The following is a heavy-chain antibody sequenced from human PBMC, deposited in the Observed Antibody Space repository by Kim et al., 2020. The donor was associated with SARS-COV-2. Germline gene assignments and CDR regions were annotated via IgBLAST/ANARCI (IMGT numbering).Heavy chain of an antibody. Sequence: SETLSLTCNVSGGSISSGGYYWSWIRQHPGKGLEWIGYIYYSGSTYYNPSLKSRVTISVDTSKNQFSLKLSPVTAADTAVYYCARATSITMIVVVINAFDIWGQGTMVTVSS. CDR2: IYYSGST. CDR3: ARATSITMIVVVINAFDI. V-gene: IGHV4-31*03. J-gene: IGHJ3*02. CDR1: GGSISSGGYY. D-gene: IGHD3-22*01.